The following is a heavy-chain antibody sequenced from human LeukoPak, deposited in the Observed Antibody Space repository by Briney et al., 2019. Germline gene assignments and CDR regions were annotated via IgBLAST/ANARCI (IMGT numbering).Heavy chain of an antibody. CDR2: ISGSGGST. V-gene: IGHV3-23*01. CDR3: AKRAGFSSGWYGGDAFDI. D-gene: IGHD6-19*01. CDR1: GFTFSSYA. Sequence: GGSLRLSCAASGFTFSSYAMSWVRQAPGKGLEWVSAISGSGGSTYYADSVKGRFTISRDNYKNTLYLQMNSLRAEDTAVYYCAKRAGFSSGWYGGDAFDIWGQGTMVTVSS. J-gene: IGHJ3*02.